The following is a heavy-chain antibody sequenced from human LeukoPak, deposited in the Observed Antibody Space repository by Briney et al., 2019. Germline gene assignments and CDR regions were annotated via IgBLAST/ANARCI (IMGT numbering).Heavy chain of an antibody. D-gene: IGHD6-13*01. CDR1: GYTFTSYD. V-gene: IGHV1-8*01. J-gene: IGHJ6*02. CDR3: ARSFRSSWYYYYYGMDV. Sequence: ASVKVSCKASGYTFTSYDINWVRQATGQGLEWMGWMNPNSGNTGYAQKFQGRVTMTRNTSISTAYMELSSLRSEDTAVYYCARSFRSSWYYYYYGMDVWGQGTTVTVSS. CDR2: MNPNSGNT.